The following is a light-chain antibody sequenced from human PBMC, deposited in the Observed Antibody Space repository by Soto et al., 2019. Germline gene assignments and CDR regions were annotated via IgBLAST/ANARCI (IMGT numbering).Light chain of an antibody. CDR2: DAS. Sequence: IRGTQSHFNPSASVGARATNICRASQSISSWLAWYQQKPGKAPKLLIYDASSLESGVPSRFSGSGSGTEFIFTISSLQPEDFATYYCQQYNSYSPTFGQGTKVDIK. J-gene: IGKJ1*01. CDR3: QQYNSYSPT. CDR1: QSISSW. V-gene: IGKV1-5*02.